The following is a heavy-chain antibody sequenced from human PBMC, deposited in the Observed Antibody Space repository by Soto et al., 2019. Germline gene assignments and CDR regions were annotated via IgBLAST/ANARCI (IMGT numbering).Heavy chain of an antibody. J-gene: IGHJ6*02. CDR3: ARESGDDSYYYYDMDV. CDR2: ISRSSSYI. Sequence: PGGSLRLSCAASGFTFSSYSMNWVRQAPGQGLEWVSSISRSSSYIYYADSVKVRFTISRDNAKNSPYLQMNSLSADDTAVYYCARESGDDSYYYYDMDVWGQGTRGTVAS. CDR1: GFTFSSYS. D-gene: IGHD5-12*01. V-gene: IGHV3-21*01.